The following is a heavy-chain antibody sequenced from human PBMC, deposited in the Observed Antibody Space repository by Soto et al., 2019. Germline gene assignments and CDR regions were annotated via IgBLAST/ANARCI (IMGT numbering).Heavy chain of an antibody. CDR3: ARSLADGTHY. D-gene: IGHD6-13*01. CDR2: INHSGST. CDR1: GGSFSGYY. V-gene: IGHV4-34*01. J-gene: IGHJ4*02. Sequence: PSETLSLTCAVYGGSFSGYYWSWIRQPPGKGLEWIGEINHSGSTNYNPSLKSRVTISVDTSKNQFSLKLSSVTAADTAVYYCARSLADGTHYWGQGTLVTVSA.